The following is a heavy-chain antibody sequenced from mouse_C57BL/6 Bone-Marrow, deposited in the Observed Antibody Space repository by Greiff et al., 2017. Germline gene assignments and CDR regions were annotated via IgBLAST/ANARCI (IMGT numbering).Heavy chain of an antibody. V-gene: IGHV5-2*01. CDR1: EYEFPSHD. Sequence: EVKLMESGGGLVQPGESLKLSCESNEYEFPSHDMSWVRKTPEKRLELVAAINSDGGSTYYPDTMERRFIISRDNTKNTLYLQMRSLRSEDTALDYCARPDTPYYECFDYWGQGTTLTVSS. J-gene: IGHJ2*01. CDR2: INSDGGST. CDR3: ARPDTPYYECFDY. D-gene: IGHD1-1*02.